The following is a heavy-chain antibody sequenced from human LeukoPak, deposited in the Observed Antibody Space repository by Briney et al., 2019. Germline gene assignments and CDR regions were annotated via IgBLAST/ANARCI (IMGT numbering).Heavy chain of an antibody. Sequence: GGSLRLSCAASGFAFSIYAMSWVRQAPGKGLEWVSGISTSGGNTYYADSVKGRFTISRDNSKNTLFLQMNSLRAEDTAVYYCAKLLRSWYVENYWGQGTLVTVSS. CDR3: AKLLRSWYVENY. V-gene: IGHV3-23*01. CDR2: ISTSGGNT. J-gene: IGHJ4*02. CDR1: GFAFSIYA. D-gene: IGHD6-13*01.